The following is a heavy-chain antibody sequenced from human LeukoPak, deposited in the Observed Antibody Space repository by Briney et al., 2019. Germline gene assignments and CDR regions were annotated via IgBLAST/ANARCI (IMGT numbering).Heavy chain of an antibody. CDR1: GYTFTNYG. Sequence: GASVKVSCKASGYTFTNYGITWVRQAPGQGLEWMGWIDSRNGHTKYGQKFQGRVIMTTDTSTTTTYMEIRSLRSDDTAVYYCARAITMIVGAGDYWGQGPRVPSH. CDR2: IDSRNGHT. CDR3: ARAITMIVGAGDY. V-gene: IGHV1-18*01. D-gene: IGHD3-22*01. J-gene: IGHJ4*02.